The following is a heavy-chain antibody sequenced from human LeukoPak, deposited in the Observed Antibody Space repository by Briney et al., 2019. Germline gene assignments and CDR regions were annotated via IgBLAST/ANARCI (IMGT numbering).Heavy chain of an antibody. CDR2: IYYSGST. V-gene: IGHV4-59*01. CDR1: GGSISSYY. J-gene: IGHJ2*01. CDR3: ARDIGSGWVWYFDL. Sequence: SETLSLTCTVSGGSISSYYWSWIRQPPGKGLEWIGYIYYSGSTNYNPSLKSRVTISVDTSKNQFSLKLSSVTAADTAVYYCARDIGSGWVWYFDLWGRGTLVTVSS. D-gene: IGHD6-19*01.